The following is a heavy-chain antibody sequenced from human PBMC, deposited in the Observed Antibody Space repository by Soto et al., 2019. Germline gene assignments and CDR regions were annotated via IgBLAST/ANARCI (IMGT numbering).Heavy chain of an antibody. V-gene: IGHV3-33*01. D-gene: IGHD5-18*01. CDR3: ARDDTRFKGIDYYGMDV. J-gene: IGHJ6*02. CDR1: GFTFSSYG. Sequence: PVGSLRLSCAASGFTFSSYGMHWVRQAPGKGLEWVAVIWYDGSNKYYADSVKGRFTISRDNSKNTLYLQMNSLRAEDTAVYYCARDDTRFKGIDYYGMDVWGQGTTVTVSS. CDR2: IWYDGSNK.